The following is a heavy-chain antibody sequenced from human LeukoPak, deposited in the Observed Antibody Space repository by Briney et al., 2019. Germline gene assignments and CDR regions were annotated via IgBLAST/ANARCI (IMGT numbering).Heavy chain of an antibody. J-gene: IGHJ5*02. CDR1: GYTFTSYC. V-gene: IGHV1-18*01. Sequence: ASVKVSCKASGYTFTSYCMSWVRQAPGQGLEWMGWINPYNGNTNYAQKLQGRVTMTTDTSKSTAYMELRSLRSDDTAVYYCVRSLTVVVAAARFDPWGQETLVTVSS. CDR2: INPYNGNT. D-gene: IGHD2-15*01. CDR3: VRSLTVVVAAARFDP.